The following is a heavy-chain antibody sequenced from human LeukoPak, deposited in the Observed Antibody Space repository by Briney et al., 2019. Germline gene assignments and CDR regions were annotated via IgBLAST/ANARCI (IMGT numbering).Heavy chain of an antibody. D-gene: IGHD5-18*01. CDR1: GFTFSSYG. Sequence: GGSLRLSCAASGFTFSSYGMHWVRQATDKGLGWVAVISNDGSKKYYADSVKGRFTISRDNSKNTLSLQVSSLRTEDTAVYYCAKDRYSYAFEYSDSWGQGTLVTVSS. V-gene: IGHV3-30*18. CDR3: AKDRYSYAFEYSDS. CDR2: ISNDGSKK. J-gene: IGHJ4*02.